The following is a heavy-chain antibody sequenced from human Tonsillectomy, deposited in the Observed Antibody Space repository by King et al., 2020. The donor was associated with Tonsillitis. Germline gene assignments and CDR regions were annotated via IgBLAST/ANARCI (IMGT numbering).Heavy chain of an antibody. V-gene: IGHV4-30-4*08. D-gene: IGHD2-2*01. Sequence: VQLQESGPGLVKPSQTLSLTCTVSGASIRLDDYYWSWIRQPPGKGLGWIGTIFYSGNNHYNPSLKSRLTMAVDTSRRQFSLKLTSMSAADTAVYYCARLRSSPYFFDLWGRGTLVTVSS. J-gene: IGHJ2*01. CDR1: GASIRLDDYY. CDR2: IFYSGNN. CDR3: ARLRSSPYFFDL.